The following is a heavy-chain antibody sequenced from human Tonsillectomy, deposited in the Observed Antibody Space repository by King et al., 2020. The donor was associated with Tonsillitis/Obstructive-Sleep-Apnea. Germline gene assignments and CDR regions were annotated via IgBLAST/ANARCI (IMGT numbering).Heavy chain of an antibody. Sequence: VQLVESGGGLVKPGRSLRLSCTASGFTFGDYAMSWFRQAPGKGLEWVGYIRGKAFCGATEFAASVKGRFTMSRDDSNSIAYLHMNSLKTEDTAMYYCSRDPSGFHFDYWGQGTLVTVSS. J-gene: IGHJ4*02. V-gene: IGHV3-49*05. CDR2: IRGKAFCGAT. CDR3: SRDPSGFHFDY. CDR1: GFTFGDYA.